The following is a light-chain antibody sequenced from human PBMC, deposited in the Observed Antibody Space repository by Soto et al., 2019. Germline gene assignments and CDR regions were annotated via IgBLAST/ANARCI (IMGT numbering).Light chain of an antibody. V-gene: IGLV1-40*01. Sequence: QLVLTQPPSVSGAPGQRVTISCTGNSSNIGAGYDVHWYQPLPGTAPKFLIYGNSNRPSGVPDRFSGSKSGTSAALASTGLQAEDEADYYCQSYDSSLSGVVFGGGTKVTVL. J-gene: IGLJ2*01. CDR1: SSNIGAGYD. CDR2: GNS. CDR3: QSYDSSLSGVV.